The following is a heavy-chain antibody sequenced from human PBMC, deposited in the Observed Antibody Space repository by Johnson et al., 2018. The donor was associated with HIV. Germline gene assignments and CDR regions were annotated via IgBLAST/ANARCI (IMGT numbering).Heavy chain of an antibody. CDR2: ISYDGSNK. V-gene: IGHV3-30*03. Sequence: QVQLVESGGGVVQPGRSLRLSCAASGFTFSNYGIAWVRQAPGKGLEWVTVISYDGSNKYYADSVKGRFTISRDNSKNTLYLQMNSLKTEDTAVYYCTTRTWLDAFDIWGQGTMVTVSS. D-gene: IGHD5-24*01. CDR1: GFTFSNYG. J-gene: IGHJ3*02. CDR3: TTRTWLDAFDI.